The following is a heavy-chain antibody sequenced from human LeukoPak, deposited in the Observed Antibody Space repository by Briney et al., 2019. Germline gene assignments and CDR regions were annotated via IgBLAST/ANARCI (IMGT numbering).Heavy chain of an antibody. D-gene: IGHD1-26*01. CDR2: IYYSGST. J-gene: IGHJ4*02. V-gene: IGHV4-38-2*02. Sequence: PSETLSLTCTVSGYSISSDYYWGWIRQPPGKGLEWIGSIYYSGSTYYNPSLKSRVTISVDTSKNQFSLKLSSVTAADTAVYYCARKFRDGYSGSYIYFDYWGQGTLVTVSS. CDR3: ARKFRDGYSGSYIYFDY. CDR1: GYSISSDYY.